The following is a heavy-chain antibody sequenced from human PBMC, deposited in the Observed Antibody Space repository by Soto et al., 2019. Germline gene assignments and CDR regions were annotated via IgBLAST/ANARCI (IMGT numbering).Heavy chain of an antibody. CDR1: GGTFSSYA. J-gene: IGHJ6*02. CDR2: IIPIFGTA. Sequence: VASVKVSCKASGGTFSSYAISWVRQAPGQGLEWMGGIIPIFGTANYAQKFQGRVTITADKSTSTAYMELSSLRSEDTAVYYCARRPVPLYYYGMDVWGQGTTVTVSS. V-gene: IGHV1-69*06. D-gene: IGHD1-1*01. CDR3: ARRPVPLYYYGMDV.